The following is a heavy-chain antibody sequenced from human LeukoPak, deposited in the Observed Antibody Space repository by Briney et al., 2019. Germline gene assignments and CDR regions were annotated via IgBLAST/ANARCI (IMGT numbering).Heavy chain of an antibody. Sequence: GGSLRLSCAASGFTFNSYSMNWVRQAPGKELDWVSSISSSSSYLYYPDSVKGRCTNSRDNAQNSLYLQMNSLRSEDTAVYSWARDRGQLEIDPWGQGTLVTVSS. J-gene: IGHJ5*02. CDR3: ARDRGQLEIDP. V-gene: IGHV3-21*01. CDR2: ISSSSSYL. D-gene: IGHD2-2*01. CDR1: GFTFNSYS.